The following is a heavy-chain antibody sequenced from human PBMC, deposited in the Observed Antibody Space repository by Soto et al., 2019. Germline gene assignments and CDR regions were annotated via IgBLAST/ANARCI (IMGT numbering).Heavy chain of an antibody. CDR3: AKDPTRIAAAGNNWFDP. V-gene: IGHV3-23*01. J-gene: IGHJ5*02. CDR2: ISGSGGST. CDR1: GFTFSSYA. Sequence: EVQLLESGGGLVQPGGSLRLSCAASGFTFSSYAMSWVRQAPGKGLEWVSAISGSGGSTYYADSVKGRFTISRDNSKNTLYLQMNSLRAEDTAVYYCAKDPTRIAAAGNNWFDPWGQGTLVTVSS. D-gene: IGHD6-13*01.